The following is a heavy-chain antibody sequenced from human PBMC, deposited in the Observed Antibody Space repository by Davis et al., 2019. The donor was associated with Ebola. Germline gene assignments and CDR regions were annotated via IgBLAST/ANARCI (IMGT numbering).Heavy chain of an antibody. Sequence: ASVKVSCKASGYTFTGYDINWVRQAPGQGLEWMGWINTNSGNPTYAQGFTGRFVFSLDTSVSTAYLQISSLKAEDTAVYYCARGRALSDYWGQGTLVTVSS. CDR2: INTNSGNP. J-gene: IGHJ4*02. V-gene: IGHV7-4-1*02. CDR1: GYTFTGYD. CDR3: ARGRALSDY. D-gene: IGHD3-10*01.